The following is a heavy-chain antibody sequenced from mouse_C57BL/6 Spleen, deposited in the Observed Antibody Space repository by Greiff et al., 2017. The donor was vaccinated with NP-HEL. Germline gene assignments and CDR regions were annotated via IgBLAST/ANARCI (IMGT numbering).Heavy chain of an antibody. CDR2: ISSGGSYT. J-gene: IGHJ2*01. CDR3: ARETANFDY. D-gene: IGHD4-1*01. Sequence: EVHLVESGGDLVKPGGSLKLSCAASGFTFSSYGMSWVRQTPDKRLEWVATISSGGSYTYYPDSVKGRFTISRDNAKNTLYLQMSSLKSEDTAMYYCARETANFDYWGQGTTLTVSS. V-gene: IGHV5-6*01. CDR1: GFTFSSYG.